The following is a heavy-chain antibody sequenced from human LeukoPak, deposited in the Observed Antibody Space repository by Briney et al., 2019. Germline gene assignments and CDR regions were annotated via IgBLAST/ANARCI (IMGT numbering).Heavy chain of an antibody. CDR2: ISSSGSTI. J-gene: IGHJ4*02. Sequence: GGSLRLSCAASGFTFSSYEMNWVRQAPGKGLEWVSYISSSGSTIYYADSVKGRFTISRDNAKSSLYLQMNSLRAEDTAVYYCARQDYGDFDYWGQGTLVTVSS. CDR1: GFTFSSYE. D-gene: IGHD4-17*01. CDR3: ARQDYGDFDY. V-gene: IGHV3-48*03.